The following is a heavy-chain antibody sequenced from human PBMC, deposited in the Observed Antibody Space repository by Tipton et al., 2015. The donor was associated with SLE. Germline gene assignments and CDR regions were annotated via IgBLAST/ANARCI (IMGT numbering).Heavy chain of an antibody. Sequence: LRLSCTVSGGSISSGSYYWSWIRQPAGKGLEWIGYIYTSGSTNYNPSLKSRVTISVDTSKNQFSLKLSSVTAADTAVYYCARGLDSSGWGYWYFDLWGRGTLVTVSS. CDR3: ARGLDSSGWGYWYFDL. CDR2: IYTSGST. J-gene: IGHJ2*01. CDR1: GGSISSGSYY. V-gene: IGHV4-61*09. D-gene: IGHD6-19*01.